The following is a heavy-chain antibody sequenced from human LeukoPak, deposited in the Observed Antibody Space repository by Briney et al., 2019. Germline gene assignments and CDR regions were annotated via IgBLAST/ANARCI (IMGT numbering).Heavy chain of an antibody. Sequence: GGSLRLSCAASGFTFGSYAMYWVRQAPGKGLEWVSGIFGSGGSAHYADSVKGRFTISRDNSKNTVYLQMDSLRAEDAAIYYCAKTTTGYSSGRYPAWPIDYWGQGTLVTVSS. V-gene: IGHV3-23*01. D-gene: IGHD2-15*01. CDR3: AKTTTGYSSGRYPAWPIDY. CDR1: GFTFGSYA. CDR2: IFGSGGSA. J-gene: IGHJ4*02.